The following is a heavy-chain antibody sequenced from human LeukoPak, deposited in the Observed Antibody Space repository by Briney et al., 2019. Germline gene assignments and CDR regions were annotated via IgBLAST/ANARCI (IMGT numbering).Heavy chain of an antibody. CDR2: IKQDGSEK. CDR3: ARDHYESRAEKTGSLWRPHLQQYYYYGMDV. CDR1: GFTFSSYA. D-gene: IGHD3-22*01. V-gene: IGHV3-7*01. J-gene: IGHJ6*02. Sequence: PGGSLRLSCVASGFTFSSYAMSWVRRAPGKGLEWVANIKQDGSEKYYVDSVKYRFTISRDNAKNLLYLQMNSMRAEDTAVYYCARDHYESRAEKTGSLWRPHLQQYYYYGMDVWGQGTTVTVSS.